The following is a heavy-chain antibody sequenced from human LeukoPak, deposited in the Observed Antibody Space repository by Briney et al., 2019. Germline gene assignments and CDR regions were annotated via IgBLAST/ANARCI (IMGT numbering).Heavy chain of an antibody. D-gene: IGHD6-19*01. Sequence: SETLSLTCTVSGGSISNYHWSWIRQPAGKGLEWIGQIHTSGSSNYNPPLKSRVSMSIDTTEDQVSLTIRSVTAADTAFYYCARRDISSGWSFDYWGQGTLVTVSS. J-gene: IGHJ4*02. V-gene: IGHV4-4*07. CDR1: GGSISNYH. CDR3: ARRDISSGWSFDY. CDR2: IHTSGSS.